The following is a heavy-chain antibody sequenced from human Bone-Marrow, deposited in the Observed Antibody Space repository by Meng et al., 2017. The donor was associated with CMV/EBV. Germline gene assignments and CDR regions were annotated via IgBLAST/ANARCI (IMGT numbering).Heavy chain of an antibody. J-gene: IGHJ5*02. D-gene: IGHD4-17*01. CDR3: TRDAHLTTVTPNWFDP. Sequence: QAQLLHSGAELRKPGTSVKVSCNASGDTLTDYYLHWVRQAPGQGLEWMGCINPNSGDTNYAQKFQGRVTMTRDTSISTAYMELSRLRSDDTAVYYCTRDAHLTTVTPNWFDPWGQGTLVTVSS. CDR1: GDTLTDYY. V-gene: IGHV1-2*02. CDR2: INPNSGDT.